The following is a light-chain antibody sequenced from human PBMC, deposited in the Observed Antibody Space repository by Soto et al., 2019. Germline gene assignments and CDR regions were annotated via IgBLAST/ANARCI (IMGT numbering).Light chain of an antibody. V-gene: IGKV1-6*01. CDR3: LQDDIYPYT. CDR2: GTS. J-gene: IGKJ2*01. CDR1: QDIRND. Sequence: AIQMTQSPSSLSVSVGDRVTITCRASQDIRNDLGWYQQKPGKAPKLLIYGTSNLQSGVPSRFSGSGSGTDFTLTISSLQPEDFAIYYCLQDDIYPYTFGQGTKLEIK.